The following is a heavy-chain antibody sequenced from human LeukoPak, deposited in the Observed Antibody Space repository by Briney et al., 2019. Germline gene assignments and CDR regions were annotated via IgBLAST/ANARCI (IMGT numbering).Heavy chain of an antibody. V-gene: IGHV4-31*03. D-gene: IGHD6-13*01. CDR2: IYYSGST. Sequence: PSETLSLTCTVSGGSISSGGCYWSWIRQHPGKGLEWIGYIYYSGSTYYNPSLKSRVTISVDTSKNQFSLKLSSVTAADTAVYYCARAFLAPGSSSRGLNWFDPWGQGTLVTVSS. CDR1: GGSISSGGCY. J-gene: IGHJ5*02. CDR3: ARAFLAPGSSSRGLNWFDP.